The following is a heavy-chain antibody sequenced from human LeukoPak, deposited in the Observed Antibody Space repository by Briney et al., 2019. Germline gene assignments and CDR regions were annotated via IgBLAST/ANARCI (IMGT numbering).Heavy chain of an antibody. Sequence: GGSLRLSCAASGFTFSSYAMSWVRQAPGKGPEWVSAISGSGYSTYYADSVKGRFTISRDNSKNTLFLQMSSLRAEDTAVYYCAKDRAYSSGLDAFDIWGQGTVVTVSS. V-gene: IGHV3-23*01. CDR2: ISGSGYST. CDR1: GFTFSSYA. D-gene: IGHD6-19*01. CDR3: AKDRAYSSGLDAFDI. J-gene: IGHJ3*02.